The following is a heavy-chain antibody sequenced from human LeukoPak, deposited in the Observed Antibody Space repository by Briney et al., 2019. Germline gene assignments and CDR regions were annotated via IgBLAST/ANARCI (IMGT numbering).Heavy chain of an antibody. CDR2: ISSSSSYI. CDR3: ARALIAVAGTIEYYFDY. D-gene: IGHD6-19*01. J-gene: IGHJ4*02. CDR1: GFTFSSYS. V-gene: IGHV3-21*01. Sequence: PGGSLRLSCAASGFTFSSYSMNWVRQAPGKVLEWVSFISSSSSYIYYADSVKGRFTISRDNAKNSLYLQMNSLRAEDTAVYYCARALIAVAGTIEYYFDYWGQGTLVTVSS.